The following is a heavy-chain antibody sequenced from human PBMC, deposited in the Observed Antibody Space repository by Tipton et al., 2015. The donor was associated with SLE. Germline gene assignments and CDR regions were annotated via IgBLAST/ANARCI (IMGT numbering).Heavy chain of an antibody. J-gene: IGHJ4*02. CDR1: GFTFSSYA. CDR3: ARDSQPGSSWDFDY. CDR2: ISYDGSNK. D-gene: IGHD6-13*01. Sequence: QLVQSGGGVVQPGRSLRLSCAASGFTFSSYAMHWVRQAPGKGLEWVAVISYDGSNKYYADSMKGRFTISRDNSKNTLYLQMNSLRAEDTAVYYCARDSQPGSSWDFDYWGQGTLVTVSS. V-gene: IGHV3-30*04.